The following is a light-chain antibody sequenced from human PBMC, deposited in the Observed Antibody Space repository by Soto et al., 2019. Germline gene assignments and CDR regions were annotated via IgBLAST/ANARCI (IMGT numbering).Light chain of an antibody. CDR1: QTVSSS. J-gene: IGKJ5*01. CDR3: QQRSNWPIT. CDR2: EVS. Sequence: EIVLIQSPATLSLSPGEIATLSCRASQTVSSSLAWYQQKPGQAPRLLIYEVSNRATGIPARFSGSGSGADFTLTISSLEPGDFALYYCQQRSNWPITFGQGTRLEIK. V-gene: IGKV3-11*01.